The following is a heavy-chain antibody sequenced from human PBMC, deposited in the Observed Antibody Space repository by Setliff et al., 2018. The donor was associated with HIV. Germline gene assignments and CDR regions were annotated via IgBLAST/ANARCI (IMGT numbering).Heavy chain of an antibody. J-gene: IGHJ4*02. CDR1: GGTFSSSA. CDR2: IIPILSMT. D-gene: IGHD6-19*01. V-gene: IGHV1-69*10. Sequence: SVMVSCKASGGTFSSSAFSWVRQAPGQGVEWMGGIIPILSMTSYAQKFQGRATITADISTSTAYLELSSLRSEDTALFYCVCRTVVAGKGLPPDSWGQGTQVTVSS. CDR3: VCRTVVAGKGLPPDS.